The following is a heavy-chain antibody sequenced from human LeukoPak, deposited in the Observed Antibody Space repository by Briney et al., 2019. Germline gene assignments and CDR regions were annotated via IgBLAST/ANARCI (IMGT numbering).Heavy chain of an antibody. V-gene: IGHV4-59*01. CDR2: IYYSGST. CDR1: GGSISSYY. D-gene: IGHD6-13*01. J-gene: IGHJ4*02. Sequence: PSETLSLTCTVSGGSISSYYWSWIRQPPGKGLEWIGYIYYSGSTNYNPSLKSRVTISVDTSKNQFSLKLSSVTAADTAVYYCARGLAAAVYFDYYGQGTLVAASS. CDR3: ARGLAAAVYFDY.